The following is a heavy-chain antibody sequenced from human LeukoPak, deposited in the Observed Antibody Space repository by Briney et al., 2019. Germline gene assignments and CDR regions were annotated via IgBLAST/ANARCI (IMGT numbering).Heavy chain of an antibody. V-gene: IGHV4-4*02. CDR2: IYHSGST. CDR3: ARGDYDILTGQVFDY. CDR1: GGSISSSNW. J-gene: IGHJ4*02. D-gene: IGHD3-9*01. Sequence: SETLSLTCAVSGGSISSSNWWSWVRQPPGKGLEWIGEIYHSGSTNYNPSLKSRVTISVDKSKNQFSLKLSSVTAADTAVYYCARGDYDILTGQVFDYWGQGTLVTVSS.